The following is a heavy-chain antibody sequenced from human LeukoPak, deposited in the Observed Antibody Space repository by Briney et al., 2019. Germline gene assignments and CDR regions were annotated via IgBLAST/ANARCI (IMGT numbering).Heavy chain of an antibody. V-gene: IGHV3-23*01. D-gene: IGHD6-19*01. Sequence: PGGSLRLSCAASGFTFTSSSMSWFRQPPGKGLEWVSVISGSGGSTDYADSVKGRFTISRDNSKNTLYLQINSLRAEDMAVYYCAKGSGWYVWGQGTLVTVPS. CDR2: ISGSGGST. J-gene: IGHJ4*02. CDR1: GFTFTSSS. CDR3: AKGSGWYV.